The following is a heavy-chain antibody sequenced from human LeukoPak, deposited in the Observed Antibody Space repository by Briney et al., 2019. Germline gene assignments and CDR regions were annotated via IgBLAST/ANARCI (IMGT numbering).Heavy chain of an antibody. Sequence: SDTLSLTCTVSGGSISSSSYYWGWIRQPPGKGLEWIGSIYYSGSTYYNPSLKSRVTISVDTSKNQFSLKLSSVTAADTAVYYCARSPNSGYDPFDYWGQGTLVTVSS. V-gene: IGHV4-39*01. CDR3: ARSPNSGYDPFDY. CDR2: IYYSGST. CDR1: GGSISSSSYY. D-gene: IGHD5-12*01. J-gene: IGHJ4*02.